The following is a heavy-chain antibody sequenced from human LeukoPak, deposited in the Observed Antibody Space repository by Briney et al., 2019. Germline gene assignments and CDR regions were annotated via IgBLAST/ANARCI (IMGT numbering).Heavy chain of an antibody. CDR1: GYTFTGYY. CDR2: INTNTGNP. J-gene: IGHJ4*02. V-gene: IGHV7-4-1*02. D-gene: IGHD6-13*01. CDR3: ARDVARDSSSWFDY. Sequence: ASVKVSCKASGYTFTGYYMHWARQAPGQGLEWMGWINTNTGNPTYAQGFTGRFVFSLDTSVSTAYLQISSLKAEDTAVYYCARDVARDSSSWFDYWGQGTLVTVSS.